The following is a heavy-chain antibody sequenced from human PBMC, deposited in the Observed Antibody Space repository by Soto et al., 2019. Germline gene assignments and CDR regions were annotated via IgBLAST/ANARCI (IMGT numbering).Heavy chain of an antibody. CDR3: ARSSGYDYGWQGYDAFDI. Sequence: PSETLSLTCTVSGGSISSSSYYWGWIRQPPGKGLEWIGSIYYSGSTYYNPSLKSRVTISVDTSKNQFSLKLSSVTAADTAVYNCARSSGYDYGWQGYDAFDIWGQGTMVTVSS. J-gene: IGHJ3*02. CDR1: GGSISSSSYY. CDR2: IYYSGST. D-gene: IGHD5-12*01. V-gene: IGHV4-39*07.